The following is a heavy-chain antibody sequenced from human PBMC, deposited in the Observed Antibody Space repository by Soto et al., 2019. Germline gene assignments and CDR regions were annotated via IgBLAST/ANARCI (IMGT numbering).Heavy chain of an antibody. J-gene: IGHJ6*02. Sequence: GGSLRLSCAASGFTFSSYGMHWVRQAPGKGLEWVAVIWYDGSNKYYADSVKGRFTISRDNSKNTLYLQMNSLRAEDTAVYYCAIASKSIVATSGGMDVRGQGTTVTVSS. CDR3: AIASKSIVATSGGMDV. CDR1: GFTFSSYG. D-gene: IGHD5-12*01. V-gene: IGHV3-33*01. CDR2: IWYDGSNK.